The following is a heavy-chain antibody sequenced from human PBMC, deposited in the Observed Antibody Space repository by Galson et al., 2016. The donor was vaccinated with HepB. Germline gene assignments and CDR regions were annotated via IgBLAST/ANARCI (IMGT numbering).Heavy chain of an antibody. D-gene: IGHD1-14*01. Sequence: SLRLSCAASGFTFRDYTMNWVRQAPGKGLEWVSLINWDGGSTYYVDSVKGRFTISRDNSKNSLFLQMTSLRSEDNALYYCAKKTDTIRNHLDYWGQGTPVTVSS. CDR2: INWDGGST. V-gene: IGHV3-43*01. CDR3: AKKTDTIRNHLDY. J-gene: IGHJ4*02. CDR1: GFTFRDYT.